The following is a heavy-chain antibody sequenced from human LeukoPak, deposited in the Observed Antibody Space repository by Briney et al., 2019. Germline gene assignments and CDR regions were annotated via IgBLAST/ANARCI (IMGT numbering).Heavy chain of an antibody. CDR1: GFTFSSYS. J-gene: IGHJ6*03. CDR2: ISSSSSYI. D-gene: IGHD1-1*01. Sequence: PGGSLRLSCAASGFTFSSYSMNWVRQAPGKGLEWVSSISSSSSYIYYADSVKGRFTISRDNAKNSLYLQMNSLRAEDTAVYYCARGLSGLERRLYYYYYYMDVWGKGTTVTVSS. V-gene: IGHV3-21*01. CDR3: ARGLSGLERRLYYYYYYMDV.